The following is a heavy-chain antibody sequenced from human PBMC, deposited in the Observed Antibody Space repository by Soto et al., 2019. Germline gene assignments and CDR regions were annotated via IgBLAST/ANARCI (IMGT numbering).Heavy chain of an antibody. CDR3: AKDIVVPSALGYYYYGMDF. CDR1: ELTFSRYG. J-gene: IGHJ6*02. D-gene: IGHD2-2*01. CDR2: ISDDGTKK. Sequence: QVQLVESGGGVVKPGRSRRLSCAASELTFSRYGMHWVRQAPGKGLEWVAMISDDGTKKNYADSVKGRFTISRDNSKNTMYLQMNSLRPEDTAVYYCAKDIVVPSALGYYYYGMDFWGQGTTVTVSS. V-gene: IGHV3-30*18.